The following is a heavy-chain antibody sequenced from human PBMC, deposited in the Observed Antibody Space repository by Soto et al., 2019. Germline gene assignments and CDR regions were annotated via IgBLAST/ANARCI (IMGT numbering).Heavy chain of an antibody. Sequence: PGGSLRLSCAASGFTFDDYAMHWVRQAPGKGLEWVSGISWNSGSIGYADSVKGRFTISRDNAKNSLYLQMNSLRAEDTALYYCAKDTEVAVAGTAFDIWGQGTMVTVS. CDR2: ISWNSGSI. D-gene: IGHD6-19*01. CDR1: GFTFDDYA. V-gene: IGHV3-9*01. CDR3: AKDTEVAVAGTAFDI. J-gene: IGHJ3*02.